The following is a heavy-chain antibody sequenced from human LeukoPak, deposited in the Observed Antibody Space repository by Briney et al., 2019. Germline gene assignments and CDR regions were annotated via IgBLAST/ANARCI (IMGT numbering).Heavy chain of an antibody. J-gene: IGHJ6*03. V-gene: IGHV3-48*03. CDR3: ARVMGLERDYYYMDV. D-gene: IGHD3-10*01. CDR1: GFTFSSYE. CDR2: ISSSGITI. Sequence: GGSLRLSCAASGFTFSSYEMNWVRQAPGKGLEWVSYISSSGITIYYADSVTGRFTISNDNANNSLYLQMNSLRAEDTAVYYCARVMGLERDYYYMDVWGKGTTVTISS.